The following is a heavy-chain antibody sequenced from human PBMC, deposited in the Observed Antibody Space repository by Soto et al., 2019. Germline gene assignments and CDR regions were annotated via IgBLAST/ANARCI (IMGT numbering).Heavy chain of an antibody. Sequence: EVQLVESGGGLVQPGGSLRLSCAASGFTVSDHYMDWVRQAPGKGLEWVGRTRDKTNSYTTQYAASVKGRYTISRDDSNTSRYLQINSGSTDDTAVYYCARTPQSGYDFHFWGQGTTFTVS. CDR3: ARTPQSGYDFHF. CDR2: TRDKTNSYTT. CDR1: GFTVSDHY. V-gene: IGHV3-72*01. D-gene: IGHD3-3*01. J-gene: IGHJ6*02.